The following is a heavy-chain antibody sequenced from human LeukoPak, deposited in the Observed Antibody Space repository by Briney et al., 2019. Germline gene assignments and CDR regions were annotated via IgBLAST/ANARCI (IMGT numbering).Heavy chain of an antibody. CDR2: IKQDGGEK. J-gene: IGHJ3*02. Sequence: GGSLRLSCAASGFTLSTFWMSWVRRAPGKGLEWVANIKQDGGEKYYVDSVKGRFTISRDNAKNSLYLQMNSLRAEDTAVYYCATSQTTSGRYGNAFDIWGQGMMVIVSS. V-gene: IGHV3-7*01. D-gene: IGHD6-19*01. CDR3: ATSQTTSGRYGNAFDI. CDR1: GFTLSTFW.